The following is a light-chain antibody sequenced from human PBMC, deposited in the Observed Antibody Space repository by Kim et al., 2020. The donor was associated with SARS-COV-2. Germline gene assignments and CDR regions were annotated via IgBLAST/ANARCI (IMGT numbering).Light chain of an antibody. CDR1: DLATKT. Sequence: SYELTQPPSVSAAPGKTARITCAGNDLATKTVHWYQLRSGQAPILVMYYDNDRPSGIPERFSGSKAGNTATLTINRVEAGDEADYYCQVWDSSGDYYVFGTGTKVTVL. CDR3: QVWDSSGDYYV. V-gene: IGLV3-21*01. CDR2: YDN. J-gene: IGLJ1*01.